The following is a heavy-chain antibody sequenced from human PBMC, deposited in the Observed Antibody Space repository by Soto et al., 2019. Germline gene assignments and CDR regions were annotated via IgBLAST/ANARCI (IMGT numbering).Heavy chain of an antibody. CDR1: GYKFTNYW. CDR2: IDPSDSYI. J-gene: IGHJ4*02. Sequence: GESLKISCKGSGYKFTNYWLSWVRQTPGKGLEWMGRIDPSDSYINYSPSFRGHVTISIDESISTAHLQWSSPKASDTATYYCAIVTAETAYHYFDFWGQGTLVTVSS. D-gene: IGHD1-1*01. CDR3: AIVTAETAYHYFDF. V-gene: IGHV5-10-1*01.